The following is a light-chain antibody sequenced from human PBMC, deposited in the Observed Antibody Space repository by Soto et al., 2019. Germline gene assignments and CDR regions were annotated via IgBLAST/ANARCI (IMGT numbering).Light chain of an antibody. CDR1: QSISGW. Sequence: DIQMTQSPSTLSASVGDRVTITCRASQSISGWLAWYQQKPGKAPNLLIYDASSLESGVPSRFSGSGSGTEFTLTISSLQPGDFATYYCQHNYSYPITFGQGTRLEIK. V-gene: IGKV1-5*01. CDR2: DAS. J-gene: IGKJ5*01. CDR3: QHNYSYPIT.